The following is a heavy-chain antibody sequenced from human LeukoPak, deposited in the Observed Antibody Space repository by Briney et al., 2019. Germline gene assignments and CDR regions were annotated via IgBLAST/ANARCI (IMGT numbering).Heavy chain of an antibody. D-gene: IGHD3-10*01. CDR1: GFTFDDYA. CDR3: AKGGSGGAHFDY. J-gene: IGHJ4*02. V-gene: IGHV3-9*01. Sequence: GGSLRLSCAASGFTFDDYAMHWVRQAPGKGLEWVSGISWNSGSIGYADSVKGRFSISRDNAKNSLYLQMNSLRAEDTASYYCAKGGSGGAHFDYWGQGTLVTVSS. CDR2: ISWNSGSI.